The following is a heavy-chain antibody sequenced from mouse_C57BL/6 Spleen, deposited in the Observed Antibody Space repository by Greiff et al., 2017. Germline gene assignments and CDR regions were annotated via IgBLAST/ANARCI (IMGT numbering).Heavy chain of an antibody. CDR3: ARWAYGSSYGYFDV. V-gene: IGHV1-69*01. D-gene: IGHD1-1*01. CDR1: GYTFTSYW. CDR2: IDPSDSYT. J-gene: IGHJ1*03. Sequence: QVQLQQSGAELVMPGASVKLSCKASGYTFTSYWMHWVKQRPGQGLEWIGEIDPSDSYTNYNQKFKGKSTLTVDKSSSTAYMQLSSLTSEDSAVYYCARWAYGSSYGYFDVWGTGTTVTVSS.